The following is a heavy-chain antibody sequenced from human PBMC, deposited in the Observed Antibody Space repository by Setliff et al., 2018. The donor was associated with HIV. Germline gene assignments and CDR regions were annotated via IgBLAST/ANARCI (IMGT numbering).Heavy chain of an antibody. J-gene: IGHJ5*02. V-gene: IGHV4-34*01. D-gene: IGHD3-3*01. Sequence: PSETLSLTCAVYGTPFSDYYWTWIRQPPGKGLEWIGEVNHSGTTNYNTSLKSRVTISGDTSKKQFSLKLSSVTAADTAVYYCARDRRSIFGVDTKNWFDPWGQGTLVTAPQ. CDR2: VNHSGTT. CDR1: GTPFSDYY. CDR3: ARDRRSIFGVDTKNWFDP.